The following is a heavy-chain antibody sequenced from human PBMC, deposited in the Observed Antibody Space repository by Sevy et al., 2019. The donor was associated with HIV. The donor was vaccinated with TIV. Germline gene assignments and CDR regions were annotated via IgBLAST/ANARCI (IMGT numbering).Heavy chain of an antibody. Sequence: GGSLRRSCAASGFTVDDYTMHWVRQAPGKGLEWVSLISWDGGSTYYADSVKGRFTISRDNSKNSMYLQMKSLRTEDTALYYCAKDRRYCSSTSCYTYYYYGMDVWGQGTTVTVSS. V-gene: IGHV3-43*01. J-gene: IGHJ6*02. D-gene: IGHD2-2*02. CDR3: AKDRRYCSSTSCYTYYYYGMDV. CDR1: GFTVDDYT. CDR2: ISWDGGST.